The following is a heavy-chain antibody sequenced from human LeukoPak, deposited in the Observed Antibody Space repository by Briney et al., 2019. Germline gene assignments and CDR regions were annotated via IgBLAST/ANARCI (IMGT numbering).Heavy chain of an antibody. CDR3: AGTSSGWELLADY. J-gene: IGHJ4*02. V-gene: IGHV4-59*01. Sequence: SETLSLTCTVSGGSISSYYWSWIRQPPGKGLEWIGYIYYSGSTNYNPSLKSRVTISVDTSKNQFSLKLSSVTAADTAVYYCAGTSSGWELLADYWGQGTLVTVSS. CDR2: IYYSGST. D-gene: IGHD1-26*01. CDR1: GGSISSYY.